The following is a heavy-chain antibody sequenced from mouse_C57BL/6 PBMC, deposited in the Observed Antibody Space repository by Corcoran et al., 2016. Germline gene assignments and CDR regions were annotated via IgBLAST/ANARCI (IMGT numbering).Heavy chain of an antibody. D-gene: IGHD1-1*01. CDR3: ASEGDNYYGSTREAMDY. J-gene: IGHJ4*01. Sequence: QIHLVQSGPELKKPGETVKISCKASGYPFTTYGMSWVKQAPGKGLKWMFWINTYSGVPTYADDFKGRFAFSLETSASTAYLKINNLKNEDTATYFCASEGDNYYGSTREAMDYWGQGTSVTVSS. CDR1: GYPFTTYG. V-gene: IGHV9-3*01. CDR2: INTYSGVP.